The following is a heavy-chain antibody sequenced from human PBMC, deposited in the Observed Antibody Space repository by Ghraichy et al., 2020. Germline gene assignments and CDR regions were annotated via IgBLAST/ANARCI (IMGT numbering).Heavy chain of an antibody. CDR2: IYYSGNT. CDR1: GGSIYSAGYY. CDR3: ARGKTTMLVVGRFDP. D-gene: IGHD3-22*01. Sequence: SETLSLTCTVSGGSIYSAGYYWSWIRQYPGKGLEWIGYIYYSGNTYYNPSLKSRVTISVDTSKNQFSLKLSSVTAAETAVYFCARGKTTMLVVGRFDPWGQGALVTVSS. J-gene: IGHJ5*02. V-gene: IGHV4-31*03.